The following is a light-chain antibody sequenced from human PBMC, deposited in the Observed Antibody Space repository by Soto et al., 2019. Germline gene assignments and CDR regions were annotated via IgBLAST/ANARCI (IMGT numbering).Light chain of an antibody. J-gene: IGLJ1*01. CDR2: DVS. Sequence: QSVLTQPASVSGSPGQSITISCTGTSSDVGDYNYVSWYQQHPGKAPKLMIYDVSNRPSGVSNRFSGSKSGNTASLIISGLQAEDEADYYCSSYTSSSTLSTYVFGTGTKVTVL. CDR1: SSDVGDYNY. CDR3: SSYTSSSTLSTYV. V-gene: IGLV2-14*01.